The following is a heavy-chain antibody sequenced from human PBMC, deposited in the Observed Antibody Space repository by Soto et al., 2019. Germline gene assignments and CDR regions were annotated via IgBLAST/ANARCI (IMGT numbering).Heavy chain of an antibody. Sequence: QVQLVESGGGVVQPGRSLRLSCAASGFTFSSYGMHWVRQAPGKGLEWVAVIWYDGSNKYYADSVKGRFTISRDNSKNTLYPQMNSLRAEDTAVYYCAREGIALAGYFDYWGQGTLVTVSS. V-gene: IGHV3-33*01. CDR2: IWYDGSNK. J-gene: IGHJ4*02. CDR1: GFTFSSYG. D-gene: IGHD6-19*01. CDR3: AREGIALAGYFDY.